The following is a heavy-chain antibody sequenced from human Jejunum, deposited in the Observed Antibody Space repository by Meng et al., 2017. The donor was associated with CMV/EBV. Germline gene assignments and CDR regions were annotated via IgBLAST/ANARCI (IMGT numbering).Heavy chain of an antibody. CDR1: GFTFSSCA. CDR3: ARAIGYTYGRPYFDY. J-gene: IGHJ4*02. CDR2: ISASSSYI. V-gene: IGHV3-21*01. Sequence: GFTFSSCAMNWVRQAPGKGLEWVSSISASSSYIYYADSMKGRFTISRDNAKNSLYLQMNSLRAEDTAVYYCARAIGYTYGRPYFDYWGQGTLVTVSS. D-gene: IGHD5-18*01.